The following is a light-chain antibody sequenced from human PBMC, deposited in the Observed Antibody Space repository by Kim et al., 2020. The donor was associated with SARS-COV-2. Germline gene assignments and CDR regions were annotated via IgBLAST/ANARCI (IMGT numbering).Light chain of an antibody. J-gene: IGKJ1*01. CDR1: QNVTNS. V-gene: IGKV3-15*01. Sequence: ASIGDRDTLTCRASQNVTNSLAWYQQKPGKAPRVLIYGASTLQSGIPANFSGSGSGTEFTLSIGSLQSEDFAAYYCQKYNSGPGTFGQGTKVDIK. CDR3: QKYNSGPGT. CDR2: GAS.